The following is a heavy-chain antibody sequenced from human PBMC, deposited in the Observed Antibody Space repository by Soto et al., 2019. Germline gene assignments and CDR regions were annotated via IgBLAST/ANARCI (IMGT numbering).Heavy chain of an antibody. CDR2: IKQDGSEK. Sequence: PGGSLRLSCAAXGCTFSSYWXSWVXXXXXXGXXWVDNIKQDGSEKYYVDSVKGRFTISRDNAKNSLYLQMNSLRAEDTAVYYCARDQYYYGSGSYSNDAFDIWGQGTMVTVS. J-gene: IGHJ3*02. D-gene: IGHD3-10*01. CDR1: GCTFSSYW. CDR3: ARDQYYYGSGSYSNDAFDI. V-gene: IGHV3-7*04.